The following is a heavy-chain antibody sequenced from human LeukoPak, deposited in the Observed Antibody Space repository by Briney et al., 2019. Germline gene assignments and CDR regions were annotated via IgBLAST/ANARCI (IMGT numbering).Heavy chain of an antibody. J-gene: IGHJ4*02. V-gene: IGHV3-30*18. CDR3: AKEKRDSSGWINFDF. CDR1: GFTFNRTS. Sequence: GGSLRLSCEASGFTFNRTSMHWVRQAPGKGLDWVALISRDGSRTFYADSVRGRFTISRDNSKDTLYLQMNSLTVEDTALYYCAKEKRDSSGWINFDFWGQGTLVVASS. D-gene: IGHD3-22*01. CDR2: ISRDGSRT.